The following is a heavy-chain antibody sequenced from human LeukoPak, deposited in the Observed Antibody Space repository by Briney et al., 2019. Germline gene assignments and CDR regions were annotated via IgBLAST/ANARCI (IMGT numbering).Heavy chain of an antibody. CDR2: INPSGDST. J-gene: IGHJ4*02. CDR1: GYTFTSYY. Sequence: ASVTVSCKASGYTFTSYYMHWVRQAPGQGLEWMGIINPSGDSTSYAQRFQGRVTMTRDTSTSTVYMELSSLRSEDTAVYYCARPIVGATGFDYWGQGTLVTVSS. D-gene: IGHD1-26*01. V-gene: IGHV1-46*01. CDR3: ARPIVGATGFDY.